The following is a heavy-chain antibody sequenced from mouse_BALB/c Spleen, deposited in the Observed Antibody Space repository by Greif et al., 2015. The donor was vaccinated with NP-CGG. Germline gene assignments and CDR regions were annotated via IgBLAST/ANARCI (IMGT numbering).Heavy chain of an antibody. D-gene: IGHD3-1*01. CDR3: ARARPYYAMDY. Sequence: VQLQQSGAALVKPGASVKLSCTASGFNVKDTYMHWVKQRPEQGLEWIGRIDPANGNTKYDPKFQGKATITADTSSNTAYLQLSSLTSEDAAVYYCARARPYYAMDYWGQGTSVTVSS. J-gene: IGHJ4*01. V-gene: IGHV14-3*02. CDR2: IDPANGNT. CDR1: GFNVKDTY.